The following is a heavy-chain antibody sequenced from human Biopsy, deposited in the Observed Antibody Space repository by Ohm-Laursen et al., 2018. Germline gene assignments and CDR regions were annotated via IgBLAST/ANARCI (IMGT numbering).Heavy chain of an antibody. CDR3: ARPLRGGEYEGFDL. J-gene: IGHJ3*01. Sequence: GTLSLTCAVTYGSISGHFWSWIRQAPGKGLEWIGYVYYNGNTNYSPSLKSRATISLDTSKDRFSLKLTSVTAADTAVYYCARPLRGGEYEGFDLWGPGTMVSVSP. CDR1: YGSISGHF. D-gene: IGHD4-17*01. V-gene: IGHV4-59*08. CDR2: VYYNGNT.